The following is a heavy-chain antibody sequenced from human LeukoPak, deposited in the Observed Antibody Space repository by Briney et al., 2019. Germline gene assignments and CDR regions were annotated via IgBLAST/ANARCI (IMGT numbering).Heavy chain of an antibody. D-gene: IGHD2-15*01. CDR3: ARVQVVDAFNV. CDR2: IYSGSST. CDR1: GFTFSSYG. Sequence: GGSLRLSCAASGFTFSSYGMHWVRQAPGKGLEWVSVIYSGSSTYYADSVKGRFTISRDNSKNTLYLQMNSLRAEDTAVYYCARVQVVDAFNVWGQGTMVTVSS. J-gene: IGHJ3*01. V-gene: IGHV3-66*01.